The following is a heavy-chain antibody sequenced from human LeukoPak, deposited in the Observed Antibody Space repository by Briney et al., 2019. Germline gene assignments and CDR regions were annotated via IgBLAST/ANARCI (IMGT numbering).Heavy chain of an antibody. CDR2: MYLSGTT. CDR3: AGLVGRYSSGLYYYYFDY. CDR1: GDSINSLDL. V-gene: IGHV4-4*02. Sequence: SETLSLTCTVSGDSINSLDLWSWVRQPPGKGLEWIGEMYLSGTTHSNPSVKSRVTISIDKSKNQFFLNLSSVTAADTAVYYCAGLVGRYSSGLYYYYFDYWGQGTLATVSS. D-gene: IGHD3-22*01. J-gene: IGHJ4*02.